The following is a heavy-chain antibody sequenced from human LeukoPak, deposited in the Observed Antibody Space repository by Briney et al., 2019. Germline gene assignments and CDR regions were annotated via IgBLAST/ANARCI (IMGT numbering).Heavy chain of an antibody. J-gene: IGHJ3*02. CDR2: FDPEDGET. D-gene: IGHD6-13*01. CDR3: ARTLAAAGTPNDAFDI. Sequence: GASVKVSCKVSGYTLTELSMHWVRQAPGKGLEWMGGFDPEDGETIYAQKFQGRVTMTEDTSTDTAYMELSSLRAGDTAVYYCARTLAAAGTPNDAFDIWGQGTMVTASS. CDR1: GYTLTELS. V-gene: IGHV1-24*01.